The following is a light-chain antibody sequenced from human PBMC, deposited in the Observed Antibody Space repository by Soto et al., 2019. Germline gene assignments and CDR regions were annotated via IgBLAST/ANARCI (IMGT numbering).Light chain of an antibody. CDR3: QQYGSSPLT. CDR2: GAS. CDR1: PSVSSSS. J-gene: IGKJ4*01. Sequence: EIVLTQSPGTLSLSPGEGATLSCRASPSVSSSSLAWYQHKPGQAPRLLSYGASVRATGIPDRFSGSGSGTDFTLTISRLEPEDFAMYYCQQYGSSPLTFGGGTKV. V-gene: IGKV3-20*01.